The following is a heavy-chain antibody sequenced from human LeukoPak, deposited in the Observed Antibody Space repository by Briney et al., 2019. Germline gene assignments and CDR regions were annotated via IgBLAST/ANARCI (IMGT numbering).Heavy chain of an antibody. D-gene: IGHD4-23*01. Sequence: QPGGSLRLSCAASGFTFSSYSMNWVRQAPGKGLEWVASIKQDGSEKYYVDSVKGRFTISRDNAKNSLYLQMNSLRAEDTAVYYCARRFYGGNSGDAFDIWGQGTMVTVSS. J-gene: IGHJ3*02. V-gene: IGHV3-7*01. CDR2: IKQDGSEK. CDR3: ARRFYGGNSGDAFDI. CDR1: GFTFSSYS.